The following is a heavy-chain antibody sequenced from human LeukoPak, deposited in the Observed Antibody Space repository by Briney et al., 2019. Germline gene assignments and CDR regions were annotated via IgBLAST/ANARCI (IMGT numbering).Heavy chain of an antibody. CDR3: ATGSYATPVEYFQH. CDR2: INPGGGNT. Sequence: GASVKVSCKASGYTFTNYYIHWVRQAPGQGLERMGLINPGGGNTNYAQNFQGRVTMTRDTSISTAYMELSRLRSDDTAVYYCATGSYATPVEYFQHWGQGTLVTVSS. V-gene: IGHV1-46*01. J-gene: IGHJ1*01. CDR1: GYTFTNYY. D-gene: IGHD1-26*01.